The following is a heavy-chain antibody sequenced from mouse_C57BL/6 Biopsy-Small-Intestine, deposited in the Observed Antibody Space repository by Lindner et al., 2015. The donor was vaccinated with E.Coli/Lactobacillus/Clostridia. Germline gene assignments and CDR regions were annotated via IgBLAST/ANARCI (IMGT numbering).Heavy chain of an antibody. CDR1: GYTFTNYW. CDR2: IYPGGGYT. Sequence: VQLQESGAELVRPGTSVKMSCKASGYTFTNYWIGWAKQRPGHGLEWIGIIYPGGGYTNYNEKFKGKATLSADESSSLVYMQFSSLTSEDSATYYCARENYGTYYFDYWGQGTSLTVSS. CDR3: ARENYGTYYFDY. V-gene: IGHV1-63*01. D-gene: IGHD1-1*01. J-gene: IGHJ2*02.